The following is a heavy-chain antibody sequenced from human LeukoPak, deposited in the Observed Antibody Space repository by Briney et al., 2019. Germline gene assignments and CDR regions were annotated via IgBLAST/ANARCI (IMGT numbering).Heavy chain of an antibody. J-gene: IGHJ4*02. CDR3: ARALSGGPDY. CDR1: GGSISSYY. CDR2: IYYSGST. D-gene: IGHD4-23*01. Sequence: SETLSLTCTVSGGSISSYYWSWIRQPPGKGLEWIGYIYYSGSTNYNPSLKSRVTISVDTSKNQLSLKLSSVTAADTAVYYRARALSGGPDYWGQGTLVTVSS. V-gene: IGHV4-59*01.